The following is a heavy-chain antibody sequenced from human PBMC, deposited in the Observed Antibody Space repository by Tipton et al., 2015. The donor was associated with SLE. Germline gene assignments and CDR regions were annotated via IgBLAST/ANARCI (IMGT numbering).Heavy chain of an antibody. Sequence: QSGAEVKKPGSAVKVSCKASGASFSSYAIFWVRQAPGQGLEWMGGIIPLFGTPDYAQKFQGRVTITADESTSTAYMELSSLRSEDTAVYYCARVGGRGGYWGQGTLVTVSS. CDR3: ARVGGRGGY. D-gene: IGHD3-16*01. J-gene: IGHJ4*02. CDR1: GASFSSYA. CDR2: IIPLFGTP. V-gene: IGHV1-69*01.